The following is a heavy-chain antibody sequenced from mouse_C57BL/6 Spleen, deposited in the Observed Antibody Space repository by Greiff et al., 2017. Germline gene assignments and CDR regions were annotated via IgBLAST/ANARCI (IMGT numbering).Heavy chain of an antibody. D-gene: IGHD1-1*01. V-gene: IGHV1-64*01. CDR2: IHPNSGST. Sequence: QVQLKQPGAELVKPGASVKLSCKASGYTFTSYWMHWVKQRPGQGLEWIGMIHPNSGSTNYNEKFKSKATLTVDKSSSTAYMQLSSLTSEDSAVYYCARTLYYYGSSYLRDWGQGTTLTVSS. CDR3: ARTLYYYGSSYLRD. J-gene: IGHJ2*01. CDR1: GYTFTSYW.